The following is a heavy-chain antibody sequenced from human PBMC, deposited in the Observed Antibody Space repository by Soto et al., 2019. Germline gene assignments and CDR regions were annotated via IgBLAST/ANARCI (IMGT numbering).Heavy chain of an antibody. CDR2: IHAANGDT. J-gene: IGHJ5*02. CDR3: ARTEPYSSGSVNNWFDP. Sequence: ASVKVSCKASGYSFSTSHFVHWVRQAPGQRLEWMGWIHAANGDTKYSQKFQGRVTITRDTSASTAHMELSSLRSEDTAVYYWARTEPYSSGSVNNWFDPWGQGTLVTVSS. CDR1: GYSFSTSHF. D-gene: IGHD6-19*01. V-gene: IGHV1-3*01.